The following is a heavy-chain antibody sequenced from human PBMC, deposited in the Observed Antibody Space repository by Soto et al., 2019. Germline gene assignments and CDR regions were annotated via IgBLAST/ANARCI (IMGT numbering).Heavy chain of an antibody. J-gene: IGHJ4*02. V-gene: IGHV3-21*01. Sequence: EVQLVESGGGLVQPGGSLRLSCAASGFTFSSYSMNWVRQAPGKGLEWVSSISSSSSYIYYADSVKGRFTISRDNAKNSLYLQMNSLRAEDTAVYYCASQIAAAEIGFDYWGQGTLVTVSS. CDR3: ASQIAAAEIGFDY. CDR1: GFTFSSYS. D-gene: IGHD6-13*01. CDR2: ISSSSSYI.